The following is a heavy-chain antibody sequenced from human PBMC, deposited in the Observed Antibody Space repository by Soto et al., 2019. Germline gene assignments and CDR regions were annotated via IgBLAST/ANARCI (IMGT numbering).Heavy chain of an antibody. CDR3: AKGVTSTSSRGPFDF. V-gene: IGHV3-23*01. D-gene: IGHD6-6*01. J-gene: IGHJ4*02. Sequence: DVQLLESGGGLVQPGGSLRVSCAASGFTFSRYAMTWVRQAPWKGLEWVSSITSNSGSTFYADSVKGRFTIFRDNSKNTLYLQMNYLGTEDTAVYYCAKGVTSTSSRGPFDFWGQGTLVTVSS. CDR1: GFTFSRYA. CDR2: ITSNSGST.